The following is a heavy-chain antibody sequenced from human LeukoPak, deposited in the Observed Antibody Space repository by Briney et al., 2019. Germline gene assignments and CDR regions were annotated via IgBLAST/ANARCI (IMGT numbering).Heavy chain of an antibody. V-gene: IGHV4-59*12. D-gene: IGHD3-22*01. Sequence: SETLSLTCTVSGGSINYAYWSWIRLPPGKKLEWIGFVSHTGSTNYNPSLKSRVTISVDTSKNQFSLKLSSVTAADTAVYYCARASYSYDINGWVPFDYWGQGTLVTVSS. J-gene: IGHJ4*02. CDR2: VSHTGST. CDR3: ARASYSYDINGWVPFDY. CDR1: GGSINYAY.